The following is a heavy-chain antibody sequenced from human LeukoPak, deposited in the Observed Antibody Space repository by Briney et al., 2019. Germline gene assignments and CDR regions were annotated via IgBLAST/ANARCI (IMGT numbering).Heavy chain of an antibody. V-gene: IGHV4-31*03. J-gene: IGHJ5*02. CDR2: IYYSGNT. CDR1: GGSISSGGYY. CDR3: AGVPSMRYCSGGSCYNNWFDP. Sequence: SQTLSLTCTVSGGSISSGGYYWSWLRQHPGKGLEWIGYIYYSGNTYYNPSLKSRVTISVDTSKNQFSLKLSSVTAADTAVYYCAGVPSMRYCSGGSCYNNWFDPWGQGTLVTVSS. D-gene: IGHD2-15*01.